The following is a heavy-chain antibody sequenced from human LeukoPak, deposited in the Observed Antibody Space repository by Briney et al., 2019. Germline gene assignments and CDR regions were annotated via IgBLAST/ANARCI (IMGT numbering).Heavy chain of an antibody. D-gene: IGHD6-19*01. CDR2: MNPNSGNT. CDR3: ARVGSGYSSGWNYGGDY. J-gene: IGHJ4*02. Sequence: ASVKVSCKASGDTFTSYAINWVRQAPGQGLEWMGWMNPNSGNTGYAQKFQGRVTITRNNSISTAYMELSSPRSEDTAVYYCARVGSGYSSGWNYGGDYWGQGTLVTVSS. V-gene: IGHV1-8*03. CDR1: GDTFTSYA.